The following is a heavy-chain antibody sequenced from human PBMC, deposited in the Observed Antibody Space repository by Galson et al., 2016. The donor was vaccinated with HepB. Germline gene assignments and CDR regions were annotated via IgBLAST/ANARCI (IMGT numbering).Heavy chain of an antibody. Sequence: SLRLSCAASGFIFSNYGMHWVRQAPGKGLEWVAVIWYDGSNKYYADSVKGRFTISRDNSKNTLYLQMNSLRAKDTAVYYCARARPLRARNSMDVWGQGTTVNVSS. CDR3: ARARPLRARNSMDV. CDR2: IWYDGSNK. J-gene: IGHJ6*02. D-gene: IGHD3-10*01. CDR1: GFIFSNYG. V-gene: IGHV3-33*01.